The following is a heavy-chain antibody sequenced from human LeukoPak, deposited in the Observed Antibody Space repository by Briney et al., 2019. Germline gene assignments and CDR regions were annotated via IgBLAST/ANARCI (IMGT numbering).Heavy chain of an antibody. CDR2: ISGSGGSI. Sequence: GGSLRLSCAASGYTFSSYAMSWVRQAPGKGLKWVSGISGSGGSIYYADSVKGRFTISRDNSKNTVYLQMNSLRAEDTAVYYCARDNGVTAVYNYGMDVWGQGTTVTVSS. J-gene: IGHJ6*02. CDR1: GYTFSSYA. D-gene: IGHD3-10*01. V-gene: IGHV3-23*01. CDR3: ARDNGVTAVYNYGMDV.